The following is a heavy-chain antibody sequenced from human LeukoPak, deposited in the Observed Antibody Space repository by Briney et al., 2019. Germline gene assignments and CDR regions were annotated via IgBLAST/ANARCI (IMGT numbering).Heavy chain of an antibody. CDR1: GFTFSDYY. D-gene: IGHD1-26*01. V-gene: IGHV3-23*01. Sequence: GGSLRLSCAASGFTFSDYYMSWIRQAPGKGLEWVSAISGSGGSTYYADSVKGRFTISRGNSKNTLYLQMNSLRAEDTAVYYCAKVRSGSYYSSLDYWGQGTLVTVSS. CDR3: AKVRSGSYYSSLDY. J-gene: IGHJ4*02. CDR2: ISGSGGST.